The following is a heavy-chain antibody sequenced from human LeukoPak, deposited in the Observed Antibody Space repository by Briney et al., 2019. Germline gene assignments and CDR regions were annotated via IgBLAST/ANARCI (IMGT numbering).Heavy chain of an antibody. J-gene: IGHJ4*02. D-gene: IGHD1-26*01. CDR1: GFTFSSYG. Sequence: GGSLRLSCAASGFTFSSYGMHWVRQAPEEGLEWVANIKEDGSEIHYVDSVKGRFTISRDNAENSLYLQMDSLRAEDTAVYYCARSGSDFDYWGQGTLVTVSS. V-gene: IGHV3-7*01. CDR3: ARSGSDFDY. CDR2: IKEDGSEI.